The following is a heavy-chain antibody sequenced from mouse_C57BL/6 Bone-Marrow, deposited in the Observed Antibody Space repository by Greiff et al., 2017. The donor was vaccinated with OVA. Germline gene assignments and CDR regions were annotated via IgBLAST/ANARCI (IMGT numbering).Heavy chain of an antibody. CDR2: IYPRSGNT. CDR3: AYDSFAY. Sequence: VQLVESGAELARPGASVKLSCKASGYTFTSYGISWVKQRTGQGLEWIGEIYPRSGNTYYNEKFKGKATLTADKSSSTAYMELRSLTSEDSAVYFCAYDSFAYWGQGTLVTVSA. D-gene: IGHD2-12*01. CDR1: GYTFTSYG. V-gene: IGHV1-81*01. J-gene: IGHJ3*01.